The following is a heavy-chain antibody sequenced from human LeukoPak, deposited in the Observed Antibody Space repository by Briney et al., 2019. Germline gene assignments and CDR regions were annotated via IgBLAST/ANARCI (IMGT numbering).Heavy chain of an antibody. CDR3: ARAPYGSATNNYYMDV. D-gene: IGHD3-10*01. V-gene: IGHV4-4*07. CDR1: GGSISSYY. Sequence: KPSETLSLTCTVSGGSISSYYWSWIRQPAGEGLEWIGRIYTSGSTDYNPSLKSRVTISIDTSKNQFSLKLSSVTAADTAVYYCARAPYGSATNNYYMDVWGKGITVTVSS. J-gene: IGHJ6*03. CDR2: IYTSGST.